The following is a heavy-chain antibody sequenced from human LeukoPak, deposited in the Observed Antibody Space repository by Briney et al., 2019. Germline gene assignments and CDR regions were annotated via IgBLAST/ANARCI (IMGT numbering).Heavy chain of an antibody. CDR3: AKDYRAARPIYYFDY. CDR2: ISGSGGST. D-gene: IGHD6-6*01. CDR1: GFTFSSYA. V-gene: IGHV3-23*01. J-gene: IGHJ4*02. Sequence: GGSLRLSCAASGFTFSSYAMSWVRQAPGKGLEWVSAISGSGGSTYYADSVKGRFTISRDNSKNTLYLQMNSLRAEDTAVYYCAKDYRAARPIYYFDYWGREPWSPSPQ.